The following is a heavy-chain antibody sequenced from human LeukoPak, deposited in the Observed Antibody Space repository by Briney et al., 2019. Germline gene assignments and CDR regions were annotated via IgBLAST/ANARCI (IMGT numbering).Heavy chain of an antibody. CDR2: ISGSGGST. J-gene: IGHJ4*02. Sequence: GGSLRLSCAASGFTFSSFTMNWVRQAPGKGLEWVSAISGSGGSTYYADSVKGRFTISRDNSKNTLYLQMNSLRAEDTAVYYCAKSDYYDSSGYSDYWGQGTLVTVSS. CDR3: AKSDYYDSSGYSDY. CDR1: GFTFSSFT. V-gene: IGHV3-23*01. D-gene: IGHD3-22*01.